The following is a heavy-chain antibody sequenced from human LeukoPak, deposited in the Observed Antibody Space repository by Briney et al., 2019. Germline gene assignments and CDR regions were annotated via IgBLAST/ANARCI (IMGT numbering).Heavy chain of an antibody. CDR1: GFTVSSKY. D-gene: IGHD2-21*01. V-gene: IGHV3-53*01. Sequence: GGSLRLSCAASGFTVSSKYMSWVRQAPGKGLEWVSVIYSRGGTNYADSVKGRFTISRDNSKNTLYLQMNSLRVEDTAVYYCARDTGTGDSYYWYFDLWGRGTQVTVSS. CDR3: ARDTGTGDSYYWYFDL. J-gene: IGHJ2*01. CDR2: IYSRGGT.